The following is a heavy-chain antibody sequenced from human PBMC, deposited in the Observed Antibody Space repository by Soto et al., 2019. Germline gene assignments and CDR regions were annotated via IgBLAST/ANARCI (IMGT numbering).Heavy chain of an antibody. CDR2: INPILSMS. V-gene: IGHV1-69*02. CDR1: GDTFAFYS. D-gene: IGHD3-10*01. CDR3: ATSYGAGYRAFDY. J-gene: IGHJ4*02. Sequence: QVQLVQSGAEVKRPGSSVKVSCKASGDTFAFYSINWVRQAPGLGLVWMGRINPILSMSNYAQRFQGRVTMTADKSTSTAYMVLNSLRSEDTAMYYCATSYGAGYRAFDYWGQGALVTVSS.